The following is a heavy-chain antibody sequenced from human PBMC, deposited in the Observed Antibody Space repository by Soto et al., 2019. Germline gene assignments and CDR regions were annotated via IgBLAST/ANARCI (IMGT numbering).Heavy chain of an antibody. Sequence: GPLRLSCAASVFTFSSYAMSWVRQAPGKGLEWVSAISGIGGSTYYADSVKGRFTISRDNSKNTLYLQMNSLRAEDTAVYYCAKNPDDYGPFDYWGQGTLVTVSS. CDR3: AKNPDDYGPFDY. J-gene: IGHJ4*02. V-gene: IGHV3-23*01. D-gene: IGHD3-10*01. CDR1: VFTFSSYA. CDR2: ISGIGGST.